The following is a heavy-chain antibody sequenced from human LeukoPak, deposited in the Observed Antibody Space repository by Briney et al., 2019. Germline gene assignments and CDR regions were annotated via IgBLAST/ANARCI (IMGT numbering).Heavy chain of an antibody. CDR2: IYYSGST. CDR3: ARVGDYYGDPGVDY. J-gene: IGHJ4*02. D-gene: IGHD4-17*01. V-gene: IGHV4-39*07. CDR1: GGSISSSSYY. Sequence: SETLSLTCTVSGGSISSSSYYWGWIRQPPGKGLEWIGSIYYSGSTYYNPSLKSRVTISVDTSKNQFSLKLSSVTAADTAVYYCARVGDYYGDPGVDYWGQGTLVTVSS.